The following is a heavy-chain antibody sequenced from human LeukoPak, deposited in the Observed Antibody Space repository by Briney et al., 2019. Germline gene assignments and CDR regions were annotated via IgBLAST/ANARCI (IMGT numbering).Heavy chain of an antibody. V-gene: IGHV4-59*01. CDR1: GGSISSYY. J-gene: IGHJ4*03. CDR2: IYYSGST. D-gene: IGHD2-15*01. Sequence: SETLSLTCTVSGGSISSYYWSWIRRPPGKGLEWIGYIYYSGSTNYNPSLKSRVTISVDTSKNQFSLKLSSVTAADTAVYYCAREKSPDYCSGASCYFDYWGQGTLVIVSS. CDR3: AREKSPDYCSGASCYFDY.